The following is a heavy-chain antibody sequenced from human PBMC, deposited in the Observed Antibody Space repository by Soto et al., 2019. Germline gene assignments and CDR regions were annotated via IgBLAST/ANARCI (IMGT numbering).Heavy chain of an antibody. J-gene: IGHJ4*02. CDR1: GFTFSSYW. Sequence: GGSLRLSCAASGFTFSSYWMSWVRQAPGKGLEWVANIKQDGSEKYYVDSVKGRFTISRDNAKNSLYLQMNSLRAEDTALYYGAREVIPQIPIDFWGQGTLVTVSS. V-gene: IGHV3-7*01. CDR2: IKQDGSEK. CDR3: AREVIPQIPIDF. D-gene: IGHD3-16*02.